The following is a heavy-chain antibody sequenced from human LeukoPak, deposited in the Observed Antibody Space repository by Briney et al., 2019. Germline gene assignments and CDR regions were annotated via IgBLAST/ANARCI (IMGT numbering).Heavy chain of an antibody. D-gene: IGHD3-16*01. CDR2: ISGSGGST. J-gene: IGHJ6*02. CDR1: GFTFSSYA. Sequence: HPGGSLRLSCAASGFTFSSYAMSWVRQAPGKGLEWVSAISGSGGSTYYADSVKGRFTISRDSSKNTLYLQMNSLRAEDTAVYYCAKDHPLIMDYYYGMDVWGQGTTVTVSS. V-gene: IGHV3-23*01. CDR3: AKDHPLIMDYYYGMDV.